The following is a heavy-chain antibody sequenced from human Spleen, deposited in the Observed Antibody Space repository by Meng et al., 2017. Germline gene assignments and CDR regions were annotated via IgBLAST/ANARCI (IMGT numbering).Heavy chain of an antibody. CDR2: IKQDGSEK. CDR1: GFTFSRYW. J-gene: IGHJ4*02. D-gene: IGHD6-13*01. Sequence: GESLKISCAASGFTFSRYWMSWVRQAPGKGLEWVANIKQDGSEKYYVDSVKGRFTIDRDNAKNSLYLQMNSLRAEDPAVYYCARAFSDSWYEFDYWGQGTLVTVSS. CDR3: ARAFSDSWYEFDY. V-gene: IGHV3-7*04.